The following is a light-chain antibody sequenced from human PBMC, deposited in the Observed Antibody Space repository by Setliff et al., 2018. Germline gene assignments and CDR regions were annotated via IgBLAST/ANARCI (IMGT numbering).Light chain of an antibody. CDR1: SSNIGGNT. CDR2: SNN. Sequence: QSALAQPPSTSGTPGQRVTISCSGSSSNIGGNTVNWYQQLPGTAPRLLIFSNNDRPSGVSNRFTGSKSGTSASLAISGLQSEDEADYYCAAWDDSLKGPVFGGGTKSPS. J-gene: IGLJ3*02. V-gene: IGLV1-44*01. CDR3: AAWDDSLKGPV.